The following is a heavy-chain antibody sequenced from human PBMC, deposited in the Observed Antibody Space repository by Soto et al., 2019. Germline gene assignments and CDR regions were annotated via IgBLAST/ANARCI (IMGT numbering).Heavy chain of an antibody. CDR1: GFTFSTHG. J-gene: IGHJ4*02. Sequence: PGGSLRLSCVASGFTFSTHGMHWVRQAPGKGPEWVAIISYEGSNEHYADSVKGRFTISRDNSKNTVYLQMNSLRPEDTAVYYCAKTGYSSGWSGGFFDSWGQGTQVTVSS. CDR3: AKTGYSSGWSGGFFDS. CDR2: ISYEGSNE. D-gene: IGHD6-19*01. V-gene: IGHV3-30*18.